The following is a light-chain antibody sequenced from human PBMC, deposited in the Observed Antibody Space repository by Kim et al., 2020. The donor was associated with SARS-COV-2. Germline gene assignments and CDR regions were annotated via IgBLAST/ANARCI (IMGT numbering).Light chain of an antibody. J-gene: IGKJ4*01. CDR2: GAS. CDR1: QSVSSK. CDR3: QQYNKWPPLT. V-gene: IGKV3-15*01. Sequence: EIVMTQSPATLSVSPGERATLSCRASQSVSSKLAWYQHKPGQAPRLLIYGASIRATGIPARFSGSGSGTEFTLTISSLQSEDFAVYYCQQYNKWPPLTFGGGTKVDIK.